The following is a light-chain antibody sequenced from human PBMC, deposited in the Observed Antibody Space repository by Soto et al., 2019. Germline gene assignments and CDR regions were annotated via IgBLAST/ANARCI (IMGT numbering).Light chain of an antibody. V-gene: IGKV2-28*01. CDR2: LGS. Sequence: EIVMTQSPLSLPVTPGEPASISCRSSQSLLLHNGYNYLDWYLQKPGQSQQLLIYLGSYRASGDPDRFSGSVSDTDFTLKISRVEAEDVGLYYCMQAVQTPYTFGQGTKLEI. J-gene: IGKJ2*01. CDR1: QSLLLHNGYNY. CDR3: MQAVQTPYT.